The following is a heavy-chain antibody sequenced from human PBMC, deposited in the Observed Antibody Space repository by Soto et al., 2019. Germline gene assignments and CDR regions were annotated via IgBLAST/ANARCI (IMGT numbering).Heavy chain of an antibody. CDR1: GFTFGDYA. D-gene: IGHD3-3*01. CDR3: TRAKDFWSGYYIIPGAFDI. V-gene: IGHV3-49*03. CDR2: IRSKAYGGTT. J-gene: IGHJ3*02. Sequence: GESLKISCTASGFTFGDYAMSWFRQAPGKGLEWVGFIRSKAYGGTTEYAASVKGRFTIPRDDSKSIAYLQMNSLKTEDTAVYYCTRAKDFWSGYYIIPGAFDIWGQGTMVTVSS.